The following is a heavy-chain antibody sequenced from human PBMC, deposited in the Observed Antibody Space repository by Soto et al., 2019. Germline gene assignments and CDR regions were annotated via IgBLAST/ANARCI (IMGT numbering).Heavy chain of an antibody. J-gene: IGHJ4*02. CDR2: ISYDGSNK. V-gene: IGHV3-30*18. Sequence: QVQLVESGGGEVQPGRSLRLSCAASGFTFSSYGMHWVRQAPGKGLEWVAVISYDGSNKYYADSVKGRFTISRDNSKNTLYLQMNSLRAEDTAVYYCAKDSGSYYGFDYWGQGTLVTVSS. CDR3: AKDSGSYYGFDY. D-gene: IGHD1-26*01. CDR1: GFTFSSYG.